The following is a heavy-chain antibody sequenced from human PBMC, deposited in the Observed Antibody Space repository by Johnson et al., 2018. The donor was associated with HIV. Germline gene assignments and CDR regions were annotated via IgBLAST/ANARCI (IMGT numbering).Heavy chain of an antibody. Sequence: VQLVESGGGVVQPGRSLRLSCAASGFTFSSYVMSWVRQAPGKGLEWVSAIRGSGGSTYYADSVKGRFTISRDNSKNTLYLQMNSLRAEDTAFYYCARDKYGVPSGTFDIWGQGTMVTVSA. CDR2: IRGSGGST. CDR3: ARDKYGVPSGTFDI. V-gene: IGHV3-23*04. D-gene: IGHD4-17*01. J-gene: IGHJ3*02. CDR1: GFTFSSYV.